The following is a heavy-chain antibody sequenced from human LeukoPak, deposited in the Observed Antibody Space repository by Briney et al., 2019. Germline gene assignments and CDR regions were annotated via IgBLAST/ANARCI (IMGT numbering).Heavy chain of an antibody. V-gene: IGHV3-23*01. D-gene: IGHD5-18*01. Sequence: GGSLRLSCAASGFTFSSYAMSWVRQAPGKGLEWVSAISGSGGSTYYADSVKGRFTISRDNSKNTLYLQMNSLRAEDTAVYYCAKVRGRGYSYGSGVPDAFDIWGQGTMVTVSS. CDR3: AKVRGRGYSYGSGVPDAFDI. J-gene: IGHJ3*02. CDR2: ISGSGGST. CDR1: GFTFSSYA.